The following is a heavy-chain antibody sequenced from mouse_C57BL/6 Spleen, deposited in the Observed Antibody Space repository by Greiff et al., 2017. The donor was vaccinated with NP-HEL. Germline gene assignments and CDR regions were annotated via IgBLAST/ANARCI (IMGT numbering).Heavy chain of an antibody. V-gene: IGHV1-47*01. CDR2: FHPYNDDT. J-gene: IGHJ4*01. D-gene: IGHD1-1*01. Sequence: VMLVESGAELVKPGASVKMSCKASGYTFTTYPIEWMKQNHGKSLEWIGNFHPYNDDTKYNEKFKGKATLTVEKSSSTVYLELSRLTSDDSAVYYCARGNYYGSSYVSYYAMDYWGQGTSVTVSS. CDR1: GYTFTTYP. CDR3: ARGNYYGSSYVSYYAMDY.